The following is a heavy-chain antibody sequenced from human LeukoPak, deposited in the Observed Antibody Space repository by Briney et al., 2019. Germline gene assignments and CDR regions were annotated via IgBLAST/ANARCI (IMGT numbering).Heavy chain of an antibody. CDR1: GFTFSSYG. J-gene: IGHJ4*02. D-gene: IGHD3-16*02. V-gene: IGHV3-30*02. CDR2: IRYDGSNK. Sequence: GGSLRLSCAASGFTFSSYGMHWVRQAPGKGLEWVAFIRYDGSNKYYADSVKGRFTISRDNSKNTLYLQMNSLRAEDTAVYYCAKQFMITSGGVIGNFDYWGQGTLVTVSS. CDR3: AKQFMITSGGVIGNFDY.